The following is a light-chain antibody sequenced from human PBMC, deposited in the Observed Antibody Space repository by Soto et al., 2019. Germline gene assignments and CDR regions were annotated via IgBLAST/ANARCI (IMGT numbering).Light chain of an antibody. Sequence: EIVLTQSLATLSVSPGERATLSCRASQSVNSNLTWYQQKPGQAPRLLIYGASTRAAGIPARFSGTGSGTDFTLTISSLQSEDFAVYFCQQYNNWPPLFTFGPGTKVDIK. CDR1: QSVNSN. CDR3: QQYNNWPPLFT. J-gene: IGKJ3*01. CDR2: GAS. V-gene: IGKV3-15*01.